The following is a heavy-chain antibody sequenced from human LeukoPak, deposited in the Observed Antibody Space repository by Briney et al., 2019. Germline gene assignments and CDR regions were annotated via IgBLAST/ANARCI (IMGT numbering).Heavy chain of an antibody. Sequence: GGSLRLSCAASGFTFSSYSMNWVRQAPGKGLEWVSSISSSSSYIYYADSVKGRFTISRDNAKNSLYLQMNSLRAEDTAVYYCARALGYYYYYYMDIWGKGTTVTVSS. J-gene: IGHJ6*03. V-gene: IGHV3-21*01. CDR3: ARALGYYYYYYMDI. D-gene: IGHD3-16*01. CDR2: ISSSSSYI. CDR1: GFTFSSYS.